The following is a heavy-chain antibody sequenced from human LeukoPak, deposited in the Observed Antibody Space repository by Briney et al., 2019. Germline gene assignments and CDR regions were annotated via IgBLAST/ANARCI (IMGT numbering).Heavy chain of an antibody. J-gene: IGHJ6*03. D-gene: IGHD4-11*01. CDR2: IYYSGST. V-gene: IGHV4-30-4*08. CDR3: AGFTVTPNSYYYYYMDV. CDR1: GGSISSGDYY. Sequence: SETLSLTCTVSGGSISSGDYYWSWIRQPPGKGLEWIGYIYYSGSTYYNPSLKSRVTISVDTSKNQFSLKLSSVTAADTAVYYCAGFTVTPNSYYYYYMDVWGKGTTVTVSS.